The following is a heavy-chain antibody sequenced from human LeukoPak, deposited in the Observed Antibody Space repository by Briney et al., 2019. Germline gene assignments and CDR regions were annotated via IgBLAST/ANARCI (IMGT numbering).Heavy chain of an antibody. CDR1: GESIISGYF. CDR3: AKYASGSLVV. J-gene: IGHJ4*02. CDR2: IYNTGST. D-gene: IGHD3-10*01. V-gene: IGHV4-4*07. Sequence: SETLSLTCTVSGESIISGYFWSWVRQPAGKGLEWIGRIYNTGSTDFNPPLKSRVTMSVDTSKNQFSLKLSSVTAADTAVYYCAKYASGSLVVWGQGTLVTVSS.